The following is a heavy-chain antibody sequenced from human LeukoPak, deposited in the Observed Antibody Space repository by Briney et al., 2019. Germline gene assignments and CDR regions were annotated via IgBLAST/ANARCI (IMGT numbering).Heavy chain of an antibody. V-gene: IGHV3-23*01. CDR2: VSGRGGGT. Sequence: GGSLRLSCAASGFTFSSYSMNWVRQAPGKGLEWISTVSGRGGGTFSADSVKGRFTMSRDNSKNTMYLHMNSLRAEDTAVYFCAKDRAVAVTNRGDAFDFWGQGTMVTVSS. CDR1: GFTFSSYS. J-gene: IGHJ3*01. D-gene: IGHD6-19*01. CDR3: AKDRAVAVTNRGDAFDF.